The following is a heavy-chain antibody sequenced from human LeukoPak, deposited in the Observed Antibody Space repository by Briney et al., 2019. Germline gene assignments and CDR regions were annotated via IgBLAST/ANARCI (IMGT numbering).Heavy chain of an antibody. CDR1: GFTFTSYA. CDR3: ATGEFYFDF. D-gene: IGHD3-16*01. J-gene: IGHJ4*02. V-gene: IGHV3-23*01. Sequence: GGSLRLSCAASGFTFTSYAMSRVRQAPGKGLEWVSTISDSGHSTSYADSVKGRFTISRDNSKNTLYLQMNSLRAEDTALYYCATGEFYFDFWGQGTLVTVSS. CDR2: ISDSGHST.